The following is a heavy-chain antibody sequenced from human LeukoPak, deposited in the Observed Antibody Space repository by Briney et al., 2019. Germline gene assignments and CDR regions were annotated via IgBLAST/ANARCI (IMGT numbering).Heavy chain of an antibody. V-gene: IGHV3-74*01. CDR2: INPDGDYS. Sequence: GGSLRLSCAASGFNFRKYWMQWVRQVPGKGLVWVSEINPDGDYSGHSNSVRGRFTISRDNAKNTLYLQMTSLSAEDTAVCYCARSLGDWGQGTLVSVSS. CDR3: ARSLGD. D-gene: IGHD3-16*01. J-gene: IGHJ4*01. CDR1: GFNFRKYW.